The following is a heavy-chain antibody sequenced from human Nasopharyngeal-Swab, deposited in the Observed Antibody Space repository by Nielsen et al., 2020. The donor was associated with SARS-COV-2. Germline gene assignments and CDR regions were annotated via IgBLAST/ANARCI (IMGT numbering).Heavy chain of an antibody. CDR1: GFTFSSYS. CDR3: AKDIVRGVMDAFDI. Sequence: GGSLRLSCAASGFTFSSYSMNWVRQAPGKGLEWVSSISSSSSYIYYADSVKGRFTISRDNAKNSLYLQMNSLRAEDTALYYCAKDIVRGVMDAFDIWGQGTMVTVSS. V-gene: IGHV3-21*04. J-gene: IGHJ3*02. D-gene: IGHD3-10*01. CDR2: ISSSSSYI.